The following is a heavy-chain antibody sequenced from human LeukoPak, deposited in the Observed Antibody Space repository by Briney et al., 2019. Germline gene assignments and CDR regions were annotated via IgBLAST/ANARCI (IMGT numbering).Heavy chain of an antibody. Sequence: GESLKISCKASGYRVTSYWIGWVRQLPGKGLEWMGIIFPADSDTTYSPSFEGKVTISVDKSNNTAYLQRTSLKASDSAVYYCARHEYTFGMYYFDYWAQGTLVTVSS. D-gene: IGHD3-16*01. V-gene: IGHV5-51*01. CDR2: IFPADSDT. CDR3: ARHEYTFGMYYFDY. J-gene: IGHJ4*02. CDR1: GYRVTSYW.